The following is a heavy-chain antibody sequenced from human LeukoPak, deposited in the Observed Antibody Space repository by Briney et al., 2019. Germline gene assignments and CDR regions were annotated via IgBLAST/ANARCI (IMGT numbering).Heavy chain of an antibody. J-gene: IGHJ6*03. CDR2: IRYDGSNK. CDR3: ARAAADLSYYYYYYMDV. D-gene: IGHD6-13*01. CDR1: GFTFSSYG. Sequence: GGSLRLSCAASGFTFSSYGMHWVRQAPGKGLEWVAFIRYDGSNKYYADSVKGRFTISRDNSKNTLYLQMNSLRAEDTAVYYCARAAADLSYYYYYYMDVWGKGTTVTVSS. V-gene: IGHV3-30*02.